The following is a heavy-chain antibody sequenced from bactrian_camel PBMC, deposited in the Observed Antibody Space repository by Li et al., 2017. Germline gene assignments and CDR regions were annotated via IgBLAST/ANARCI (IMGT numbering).Heavy chain of an antibody. Sequence: HVQLVESGGGSVQAGGSLRLSCAASGYTNRRYCMGWYRQAPGKEREAVADIDPDGNTSYRDSVKGRFTISKSKDNADHTLSLQMTSLQPEDTAMYYCAAESDGNLGTALTTWGLQAFGHWGQGTQVTVS. CDR3: AAESDGNLGTALTTWGLQAFGH. V-gene: IGHV3S55*01. D-gene: IGHD3*01. J-gene: IGHJ6*01. CDR2: IDPDGNT. CDR1: GYTNRRYC.